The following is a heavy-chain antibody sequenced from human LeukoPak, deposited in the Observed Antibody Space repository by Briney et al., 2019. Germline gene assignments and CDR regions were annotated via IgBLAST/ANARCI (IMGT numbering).Heavy chain of an antibody. CDR2: IIPIFGTA. V-gene: IGHV1-69*13. CDR1: GGTFSSYA. CDR3: AMVDFWSGYGYYYYYMDV. J-gene: IGHJ6*03. Sequence: GASVKVSCKASGGTFSSYAISWVRQAPGQGLEWMGGIIPIFGTANYAQKFQGRVTITADESTSTAYMELSSLRSEDTAVYYCAMVDFWSGYGYYYYYMDVWGKGTTVTVSS. D-gene: IGHD3-3*01.